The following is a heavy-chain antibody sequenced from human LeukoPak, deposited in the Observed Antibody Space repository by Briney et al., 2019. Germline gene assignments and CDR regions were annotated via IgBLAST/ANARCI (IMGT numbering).Heavy chain of an antibody. V-gene: IGHV1-69*01. CDR3: ARDAVGYYYYMDV. J-gene: IGHJ6*03. CDR1: GFTFSSYA. Sequence: PGGTLRLSCAASGFTFSSYAISWVRQAPGQGLEWMGGIIPIFGTANYAQKFQGRVTITADESTSTAYMELSSLRSEDTAVYYCARDAVGYYYYMDVWGKGTTVTISS. CDR2: IIPIFGTA. D-gene: IGHD4-23*01.